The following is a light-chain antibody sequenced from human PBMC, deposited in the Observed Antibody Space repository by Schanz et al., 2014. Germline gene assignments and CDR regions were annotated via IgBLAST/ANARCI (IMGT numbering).Light chain of an antibody. Sequence: QSALTQPASVSGSPGQSVTISCTGISSDVGSYKLVSWYQQHPGKAPKLMIYEATKRPSGVSNRFSGSKSGNTASLTVSGLQAEDEADYYCSSYAGSNNYVFGPGTKLTVL. CDR3: SSYAGSNNYV. V-gene: IGLV2-23*01. CDR1: SSDVGSYKL. CDR2: EAT. J-gene: IGLJ1*01.